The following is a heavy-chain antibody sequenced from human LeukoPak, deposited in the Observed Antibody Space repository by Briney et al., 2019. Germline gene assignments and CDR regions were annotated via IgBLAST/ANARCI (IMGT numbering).Heavy chain of an antibody. CDR1: GLTVSSNS. V-gene: IGHV3-53*01. J-gene: IGHJ4*02. CDR2: IYSAGST. CDR3: ARRAGAYTHPYDY. Sequence: AGGSLRLSCTVSGLTVSSNSMSWVRQAPGKGLEWVSFIYSAGSTHYSASVKGRFTISIDNSTTTLYLQMNSLRAEDTAVYFCARRAGAYTHPYDYWGQGTLVTVS. D-gene: IGHD3-16*01.